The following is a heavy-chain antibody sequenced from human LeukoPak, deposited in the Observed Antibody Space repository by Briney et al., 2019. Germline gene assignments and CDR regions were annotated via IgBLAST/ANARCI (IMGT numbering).Heavy chain of an antibody. Sequence: ASVKVSCKASGYTFTGYYMHWVRQAPEQGLEWMGWINPNSGGTNYAQKFQGRVTMTRDTSISTAYMELSRLRSDDTAVYYCARAVDCSSTSCYLFDYWGQGTLVTVSS. D-gene: IGHD2-2*01. CDR3: ARAVDCSSTSCYLFDY. CDR2: INPNSGGT. V-gene: IGHV1-2*02. J-gene: IGHJ4*02. CDR1: GYTFTGYY.